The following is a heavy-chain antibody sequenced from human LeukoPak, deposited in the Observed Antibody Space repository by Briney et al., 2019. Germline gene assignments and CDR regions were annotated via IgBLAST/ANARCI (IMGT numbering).Heavy chain of an antibody. V-gene: IGHV4-59*01. CDR1: GGSISSYY. J-gene: IGHJ6*03. Sequence: SETLSLTCTVSGGSISSYYWSWIRQPPGKGLEWIGYIYYSGSTNYNPSLKSRVTISVDTSKNQFSLKLSSVTAADTAVYYCARVPSYYSSGWSDYYYYVDVWGKGTTVTVSS. CDR2: IYYSGST. D-gene: IGHD6-19*01. CDR3: ARVPSYYSSGWSDYYYYVDV.